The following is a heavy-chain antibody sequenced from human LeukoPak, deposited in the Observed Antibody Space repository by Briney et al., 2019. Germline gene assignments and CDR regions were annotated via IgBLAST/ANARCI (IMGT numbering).Heavy chain of an antibody. V-gene: IGHV4-34*01. D-gene: IGHD1-14*01. CDR3: ASLGYRSDAFDI. J-gene: IGHJ3*02. CDR1: GGSFSGYY. CDR2: INHSGST. Sequence: PSETLSLTCAVYGGSFSGYYWSWIRQPPGKGLEWIGEINHSGSTNYNPSLKSRVTTSVDASKNQFSLKLSSVTAADTAVYYCASLGYRSDAFDIWGQGTMVTVSS.